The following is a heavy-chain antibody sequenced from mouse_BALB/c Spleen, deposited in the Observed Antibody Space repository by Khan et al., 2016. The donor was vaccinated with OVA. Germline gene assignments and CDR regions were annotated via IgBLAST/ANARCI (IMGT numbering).Heavy chain of an antibody. V-gene: IGHV5-15*02. J-gene: IGHJ3*01. Sequence: EVELVESGGGLVQPGGSRKLSCAASGFTFSDYGMAWVRQAPGKGPEWVAFVSSLAYNFYYADTVTGRFTISRENAKNTLYLEMSSLRSEDTAMYYGARGGKGGFAYWGQGTLVTVSA. CDR1: GFTFSDYG. CDR3: ARGGKGGFAY. CDR2: VSSLAYNF.